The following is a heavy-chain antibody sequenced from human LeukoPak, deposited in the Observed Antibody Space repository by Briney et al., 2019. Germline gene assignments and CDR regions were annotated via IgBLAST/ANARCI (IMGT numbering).Heavy chain of an antibody. CDR1: GLIFPECD. D-gene: IGHD5-24*01. CDR3: VKSGGRDGGN. V-gene: IGHV3-11*03. Sequence: GGSLRLSCAASGLIFPECDMSWIRQAPGKGLQWLAYISSSSSDTSYADSVRGRFTISRDNAKKSVYLEMNSLRAEDTGIYYCVKSGGRDGGNWGQGTLVTVSS. CDR2: ISSSSSDT. J-gene: IGHJ4*02.